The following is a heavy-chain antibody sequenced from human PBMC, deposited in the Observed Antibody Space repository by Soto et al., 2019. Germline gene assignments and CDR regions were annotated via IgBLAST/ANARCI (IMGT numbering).Heavy chain of an antibody. CDR3: ARDLAEAAY. CDR1: GYIFTNYY. D-gene: IGHD6-13*01. J-gene: IGHJ4*02. V-gene: IGHV1-46*01. CDR2: INPLPTSGST. Sequence: QVQLVQSGAEVKKPGASVKVSCKASGYIFTNYYIHWVRQAPGQGLEWMAIINPLPTSGSTNYAQKFQGRVTVTRDTSTSTVYLELGSMRSDDTAVYYWARDLAEAAYWGQGTLVTVCS.